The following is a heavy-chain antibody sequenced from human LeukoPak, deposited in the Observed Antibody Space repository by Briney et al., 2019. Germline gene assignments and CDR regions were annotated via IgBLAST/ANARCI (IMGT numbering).Heavy chain of an antibody. CDR1: GCSISSYY. Sequence: SETLSLTCTVSGCSISSYYWSWIRQPPGKGLEWIGYIYYSGSTNYNPSLKSRVTISVDTSKNQFSLKLSSVTAADTAVYYCARDLGELKGDWGQGTLVTVSS. CDR3: ARDLGELKGD. CDR2: IYYSGST. D-gene: IGHD1-26*01. V-gene: IGHV4-59*01. J-gene: IGHJ4*02.